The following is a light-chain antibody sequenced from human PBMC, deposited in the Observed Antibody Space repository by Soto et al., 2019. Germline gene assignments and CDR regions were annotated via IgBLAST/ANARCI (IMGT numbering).Light chain of an antibody. J-gene: IGKJ1*01. CDR3: QKYDSPPRT. Sequence: DIQVTQSPSSLSASVGDRVTITCRASQGISNYLAWYQQKPGKVPKLLIYDASTLQSGVPPRFSGSGSGTDFTLTISSLQPEDVASYYCQKYDSPPRTFGRGTKVEI. CDR2: DAS. CDR1: QGISNY. V-gene: IGKV1-27*01.